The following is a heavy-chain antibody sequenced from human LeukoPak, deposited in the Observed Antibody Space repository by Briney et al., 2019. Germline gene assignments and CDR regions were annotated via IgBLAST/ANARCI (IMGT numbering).Heavy chain of an antibody. CDR3: ARLDWWEPLGSFDY. D-gene: IGHD1-26*01. V-gene: IGHV4-34*01. CDR2: INHSGST. J-gene: IGHJ4*02. CDR1: GGSFSGYY. Sequence: SETLSLTCAVYGGSFSGYYWSWIRQPPGKGLEWIGEINHSGSTNYNPSLKSRVTISVDTSKNQFSLKLSSVTAADTAVYYCARLDWWEPLGSFDYWGQGALVTVSS.